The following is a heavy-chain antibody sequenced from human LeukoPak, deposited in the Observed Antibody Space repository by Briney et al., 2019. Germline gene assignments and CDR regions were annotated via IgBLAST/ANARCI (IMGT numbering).Heavy chain of an antibody. CDR1: GGTFSSYA. V-gene: IGHV1-69*05. J-gene: IGHJ1*01. CDR3: SSGYCSGGSCYSAEYFQH. Sequence: SVKVSCKASGGTFSSYAISWVRQAPGQGVEWMGRIIPIFGTANYAQKFQGRVTITTDESTSTAYMELSSLRSEDTAVYYCSSGYCSGGSCYSAEYFQHWGQGTLVTVSS. CDR2: IIPIFGTA. D-gene: IGHD2-15*01.